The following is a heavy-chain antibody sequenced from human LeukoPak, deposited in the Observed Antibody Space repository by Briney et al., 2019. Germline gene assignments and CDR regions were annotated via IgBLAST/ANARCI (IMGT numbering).Heavy chain of an antibody. D-gene: IGHD1-26*01. CDR1: GYSFTSYW. Sequence: GESLKISCKGSGYSFTSYWISWVRQMPGKGLEWMGRIDPSDSYTKYSPSFQGHVTISGDESISTAYLQWSSLKASDTAMYYCARHFLGELPDMDVWGQGTTVIVSS. CDR3: ARHFLGELPDMDV. V-gene: IGHV5-10-1*01. CDR2: IDPSDSYT. J-gene: IGHJ6*02.